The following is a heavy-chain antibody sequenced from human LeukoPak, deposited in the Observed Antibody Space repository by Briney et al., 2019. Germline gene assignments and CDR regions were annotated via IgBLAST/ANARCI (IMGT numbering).Heavy chain of an antibody. CDR3: AKVRGYSYGCLDY. J-gene: IGHJ4*02. D-gene: IGHD5-18*01. CDR1: GFTFSSYA. Sequence: PGRSLRLSCAASGFTFSSYAMHWVRQAPGKGLEWVAVISYDGSNKYYADSVKGRFTISRDNSKNTLYLQMNSLRAEDTAVYYCAKVRGYSYGCLDYWGQGTLVTVSS. CDR2: ISYDGSNK. V-gene: IGHV3-30-3*01.